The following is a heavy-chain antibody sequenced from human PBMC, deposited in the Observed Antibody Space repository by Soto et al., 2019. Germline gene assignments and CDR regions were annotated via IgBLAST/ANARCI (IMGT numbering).Heavy chain of an antibody. Sequence: QVQLVESGGGVVQPGRSLRLSCAASGFTFSSYAMHWVRQAPGKGLEWVAVISYDGNNKYYADSVKGRFPISRDNSXNXXYLQMNSLRAEDTAVYYCARDPTGDYTFFDWYFDLWGRGTLVTVSS. CDR3: ARDPTGDYTFFDWYFDL. V-gene: IGHV3-30-3*01. CDR2: ISYDGNNK. J-gene: IGHJ2*01. D-gene: IGHD4-17*01. CDR1: GFTFSSYA.